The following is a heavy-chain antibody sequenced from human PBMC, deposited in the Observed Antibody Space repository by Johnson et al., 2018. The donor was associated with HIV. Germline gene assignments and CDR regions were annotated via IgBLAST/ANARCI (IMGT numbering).Heavy chain of an antibody. CDR2: ITFEGSDK. J-gene: IGHJ3*02. CDR1: GFTFSNYG. D-gene: IGHD4-23*01. Sequence: QVQLVESGGGLVQPGGSLRLSCAASGFTFSNYGMHWVRQAPGKGLEWVAVITFEGSDKYYADSVKGRVTISRDDSKNTLYLRLNSLRPEDSAVYYCAKDVSVVTPSGSFDIWGQGTMVTVSS. CDR3: AKDVSVVTPSGSFDI. V-gene: IGHV3-30*18.